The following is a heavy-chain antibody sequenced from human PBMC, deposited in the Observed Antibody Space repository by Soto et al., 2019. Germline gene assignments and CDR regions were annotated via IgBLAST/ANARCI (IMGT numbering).Heavy chain of an antibody. V-gene: IGHV3-74*01. CDR2: ISGDGSGT. D-gene: IGHD1-7*01. J-gene: IGHJ3*01. Sequence: VGSLRLSCAASGFTFRSYWMHWVRQSPGKGLVWVSRISGDGSGTNYADSVKGRFTISRDNAKNTVYLQIDSLRAEDTAVYYCARSLPGTYGAFDLWGQGTMVTVSS. CDR3: ARSLPGTYGAFDL. CDR1: GFTFRSYW.